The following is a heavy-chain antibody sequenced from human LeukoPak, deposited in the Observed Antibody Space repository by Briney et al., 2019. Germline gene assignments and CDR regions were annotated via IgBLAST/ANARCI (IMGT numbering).Heavy chain of an antibody. V-gene: IGHV5-51*01. D-gene: IGHD3-10*01. Sequence: GESLKISCKGSGYSFTSYWIGWVRQMPGKGLEWMGITYPGDSGTRYSPSFQGQVTISADKSISTAYLQWSSLKASDTAMYYCARHIPRFRDTTPHYYYYYMDVWGKGTTVTVSS. J-gene: IGHJ6*03. CDR2: TYPGDSGT. CDR3: ARHIPRFRDTTPHYYYYYMDV. CDR1: GYSFTSYW.